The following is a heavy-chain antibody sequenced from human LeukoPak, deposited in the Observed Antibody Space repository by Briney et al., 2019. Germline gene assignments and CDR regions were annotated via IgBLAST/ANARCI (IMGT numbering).Heavy chain of an antibody. CDR1: GFTFGDYA. D-gene: IGHD3-16*02. CDR2: IRSKAYGGTT. CDR3: TRDPPLMITFGGVITDDY. Sequence: GGSLRLPCTASGFTFGDYAMSWVRQAPGKGLEWVGFIRSKAYGGTTEYAASVKGRFTISRDDSKSIAYLQMNSLKTEDTAVYNCTRDPPLMITFGGVITDDYWGQGTLVTVSS. V-gene: IGHV3-49*04. J-gene: IGHJ4*02.